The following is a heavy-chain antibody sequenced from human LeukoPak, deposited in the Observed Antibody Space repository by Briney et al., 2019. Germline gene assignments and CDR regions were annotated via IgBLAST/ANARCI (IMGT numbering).Heavy chain of an antibody. J-gene: IGHJ4*02. CDR3: ARERLEGSYYPHFDY. Sequence: PGGSLRLSCAASGFTFSSYGMHWVRQAPGKGLEWVGVIWYDGSNKYYADSVKGRFTISRDNSKNTLYVQMNSLRAEDTAVYYCARERLEGSYYPHFDYWGQGTLVTVSS. CDR1: GFTFSSYG. D-gene: IGHD1-26*01. CDR2: IWYDGSNK. V-gene: IGHV3-33*01.